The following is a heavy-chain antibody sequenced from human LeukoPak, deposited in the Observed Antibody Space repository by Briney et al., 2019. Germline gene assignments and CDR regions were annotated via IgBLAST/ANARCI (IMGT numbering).Heavy chain of an antibody. V-gene: IGHV3-23*01. J-gene: IGHJ5*02. CDR1: GFTFSSYD. D-gene: IGHD4-17*01. Sequence: GGSVRLSCAGYGFTFSSYDMSWVRQAPGKGLEWVSVISGGGGSTYYADSVKGRFTISRDNSKNTLYLHMNSLRAEDTAVYYCAKGGTTVTNPSWFDPWGQGTLVTVSS. CDR3: AKGGTTVTNPSWFDP. CDR2: ISGGGGST.